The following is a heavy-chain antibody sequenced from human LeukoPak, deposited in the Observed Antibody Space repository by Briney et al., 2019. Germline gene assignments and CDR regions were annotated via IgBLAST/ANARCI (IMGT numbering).Heavy chain of an antibody. CDR1: GFTFRSYS. V-gene: IGHV3-48*01. Sequence: PGGSLRLSCAASGFTFRSYSMNWVRQAPGKGLEWVSYISSSSSTIYYADSVKGRFTISRDNAKNSLYLQMNSLRAEDTAVYYCARDPLEDIVVVVGRNWGQGTLVTVSS. CDR2: ISSSSSTI. D-gene: IGHD2-15*01. J-gene: IGHJ4*02. CDR3: ARDPLEDIVVVVGRN.